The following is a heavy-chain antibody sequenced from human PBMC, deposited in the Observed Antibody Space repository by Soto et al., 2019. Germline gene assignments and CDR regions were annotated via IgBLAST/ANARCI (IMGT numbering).Heavy chain of an antibody. D-gene: IGHD6-13*01. J-gene: IGHJ4*02. CDR1: GGSISSYY. CDR3: ALFSAAGNYFDY. CDR2: INYSGST. Sequence: SETLSLTCTVSGGSISSYYWSWIRQPPGKGLEWIGYINYSGSTNYNPSLKSRVTISVDTSKNQFSLKLSSVTAADTAVYYCALFSAAGNYFDYWGQGTLVTVSS. V-gene: IGHV4-59*01.